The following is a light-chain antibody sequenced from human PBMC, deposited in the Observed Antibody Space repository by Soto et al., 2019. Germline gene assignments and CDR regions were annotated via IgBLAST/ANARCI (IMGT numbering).Light chain of an antibody. CDR2: AAS. Sequence: DIQMTQSPSSLSASVGDRVTITCRARQGISNYLAWYQQKPGKVPKLLIYAASTLQSGVPSRFSGSGSGTDFTLTISSLQPEYVATYYCQKYNSVPLTFGGGTKVEIK. CDR1: QGISNY. J-gene: IGKJ4*01. CDR3: QKYNSVPLT. V-gene: IGKV1-27*01.